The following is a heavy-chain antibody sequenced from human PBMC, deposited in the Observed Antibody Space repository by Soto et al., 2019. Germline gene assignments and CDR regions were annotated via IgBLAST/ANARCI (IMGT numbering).Heavy chain of an antibody. V-gene: IGHV3-23*01. CDR2: ISGSGGST. D-gene: IGHD3-9*01. J-gene: IGHJ4*02. CDR1: GFTFSGYA. Sequence: GSLRLSCAASGFTFSGYAMSWVRQAPGKGLEWVSAISGSGGSTYYADSVKGRFTISRDNSKNTLYLQMNSLRAEDTAVYYCAKDKNGYYDILTGYLVKWGQGTLVTVSS. CDR3: AKDKNGYYDILTGYLVK.